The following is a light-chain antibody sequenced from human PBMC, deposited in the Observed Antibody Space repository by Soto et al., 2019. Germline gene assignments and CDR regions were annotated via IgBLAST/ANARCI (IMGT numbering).Light chain of an antibody. CDR1: SSNIGSNT. CDR3: AAWDDSLNGFV. CDR2: SNN. J-gene: IGLJ1*01. V-gene: IGLV1-44*01. Sequence: LTQPPSASATPGQRVTISCSGSSSNIGSNTVNWYQQLPGTAPKLLIYSNNQWPSGVPDRFSGSKSGTSASLAISGLQSEDEADYYCAAWDDSLNGFVFGTGTKVTVL.